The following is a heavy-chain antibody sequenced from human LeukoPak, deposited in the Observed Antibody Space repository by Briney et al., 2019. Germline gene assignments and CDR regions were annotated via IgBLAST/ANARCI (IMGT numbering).Heavy chain of an antibody. CDR3: ATISAQTFDI. D-gene: IGHD5-24*01. J-gene: IGHJ3*02. CDR2: IKPDGIDK. V-gene: IGHV3-7*01. Sequence: GGSLRLSCVGSGFTFRIHWVNWVRESPRKGLEWVANIKPDGIDKYYVDSARGRFTVSRDNAKNSAFLQMNSLRAEDKAIYYCATISAQTFDIWGQGTLVCVSS. CDR1: GFTFRIHW.